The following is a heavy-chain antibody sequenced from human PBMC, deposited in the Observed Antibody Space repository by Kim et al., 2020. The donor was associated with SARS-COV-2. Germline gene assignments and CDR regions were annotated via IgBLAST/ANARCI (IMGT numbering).Heavy chain of an antibody. V-gene: IGHV4-30-2*05. D-gene: IGHD3-9*01. CDR3: ARGYYDILTGYSPTDWFDP. Sequence: SRVTISVDRSKNQFSLKLSSVTAADTAVYYCARGYYDILTGYSPTDWFDPWGQGTLVTVSS. J-gene: IGHJ5*02.